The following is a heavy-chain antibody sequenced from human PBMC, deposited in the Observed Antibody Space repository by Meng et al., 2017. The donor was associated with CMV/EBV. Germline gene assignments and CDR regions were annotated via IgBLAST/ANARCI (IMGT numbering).Heavy chain of an antibody. CDR1: GFIFSDYY. CDR2: ISSSGASI. V-gene: IGHV3-11*01. Sequence: GGSLRLSCVGSGFIFSDYYMSWIRQAPGKGLEIVSDISSSGASIYYADSVEGRFTISRDNARNSLYLQMNTLRAEDTAVYYCARDETATQSERSAYSPDASDIWGQGTMVTVSS. J-gene: IGHJ3*02. D-gene: IGHD3-22*01. CDR3: ARDETATQSERSAYSPDASDI.